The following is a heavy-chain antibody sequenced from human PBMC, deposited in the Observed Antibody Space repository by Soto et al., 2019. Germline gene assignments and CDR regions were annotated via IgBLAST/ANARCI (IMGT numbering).Heavy chain of an antibody. V-gene: IGHV4-34*01. Sequence: QVQLQQWGAGLLKPSETLSLTCAVYGGSFSGYYWSWIRQPPGKGLEWIGEINHSGSTNYNPSLKSRVTISVDTSKNQFSLTLSCVTAADTAVYYCARVGVLCFGDNPNYYYYGMDVWGQGTTVTVSS. CDR1: GGSFSGYY. J-gene: IGHJ6*02. CDR2: INHSGST. D-gene: IGHD3-10*01. CDR3: ARVGVLCFGDNPNYYYYGMDV.